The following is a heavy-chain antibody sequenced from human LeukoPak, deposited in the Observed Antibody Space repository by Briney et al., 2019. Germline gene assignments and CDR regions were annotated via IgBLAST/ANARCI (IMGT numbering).Heavy chain of an antibody. CDR3: AGYCSGGSCYPGHFDY. V-gene: IGHV4-38-2*01. CDR2: IYHSGST. Sequence: PSETLSLTCAVSVYSISSGYYWGWIRQPPGKGLEWIGIIYHSGSTYYNPSLKSLVTISVDTSKNQFSLKLSSVTAADTAVYYCAGYCSGGSCYPGHFDYWGQGTLVTVSS. D-gene: IGHD2-15*01. CDR1: VYSISSGYY. J-gene: IGHJ4*02.